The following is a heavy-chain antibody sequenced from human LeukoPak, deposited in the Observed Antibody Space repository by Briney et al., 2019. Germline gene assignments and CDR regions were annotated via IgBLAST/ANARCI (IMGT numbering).Heavy chain of an antibody. Sequence: QPGGSLRLSCAASGFTFSSYAMSWVRQAPGKGLEWVSAISGSGGSTYYADSVKGRFTISRDNSKNTLYLQMNSLRAEDTAVYYCAKADYGDSPWGASYGMDVWGQGTTVTVSS. D-gene: IGHD4-17*01. CDR3: AKADYGDSPWGASYGMDV. J-gene: IGHJ6*02. CDR1: GFTFSSYA. V-gene: IGHV3-23*01. CDR2: ISGSGGST.